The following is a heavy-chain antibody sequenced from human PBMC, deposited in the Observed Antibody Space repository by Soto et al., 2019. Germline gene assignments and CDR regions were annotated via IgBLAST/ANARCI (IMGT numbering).Heavy chain of an antibody. CDR2: TGSGTGPG. V-gene: IGHV1-69*06. CDR1: GGSLSTNP. D-gene: IGHD2-15*01. CDR3: ARRHSGGFFRFFDS. Sequence: SVKVSCKASGGSLSTNPISWVRQAPGQGLEWMGGTGSGTGPGNHAQKFQGRLTITADKSTSTVYMELTNLSSEDTAVYCCARRHSGGFFRFFDSWGQGTLVTVSS. J-gene: IGHJ4*02.